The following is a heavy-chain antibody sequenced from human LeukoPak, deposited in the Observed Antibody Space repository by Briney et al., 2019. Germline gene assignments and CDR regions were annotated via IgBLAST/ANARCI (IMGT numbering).Heavy chain of an antibody. J-gene: IGHJ4*02. CDR2: INNVGNII. Sequence: GGSLRLSCAASGFTLTDYDMSWVRQAPGKGLEWVAYINNVGNIIYYADSVKGRFTISRDNAKHSLYLQMNSLRAEDTAVYYCARPEDLGPLYYCGGATLVTLS. V-gene: IGHV3-11*01. CDR3: ARPEDLGPLYY. CDR1: GFTLTDYD.